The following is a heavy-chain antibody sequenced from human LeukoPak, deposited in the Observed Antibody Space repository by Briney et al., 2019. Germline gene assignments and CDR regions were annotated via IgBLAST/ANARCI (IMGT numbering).Heavy chain of an antibody. CDR3: VSQTSTTAFDY. J-gene: IGHJ4*02. Sequence: PGGSLRLSCAASGFSFSSYWMSWVRQAPGKGLEWVANIKGDGSEIHYVDSVKGRFTISRDKAKNSLYLQMNSLRAEDTAVYYCVSQTSTTAFDYWGQGTLVIVSS. CDR2: IKGDGSEI. CDR1: GFSFSSYW. D-gene: IGHD4-17*01. V-gene: IGHV3-7*05.